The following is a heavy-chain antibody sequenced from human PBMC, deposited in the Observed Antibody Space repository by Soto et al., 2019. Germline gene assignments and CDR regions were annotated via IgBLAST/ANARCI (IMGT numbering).Heavy chain of an antibody. J-gene: IGHJ4*02. CDR3: ARAHTVTSFWSGYYVD. D-gene: IGHD3-3*01. CDR2: NNAGNGNT. Sequence: QVQLVQSGAEVKKPGASVKVSCKASGYTFTSYAMHWVRQAPGQRLEWMGWNNAGNGNTKYSQKFQGRVTITRDTSASTAYMELSSLRSEDTAVYYCARAHTVTSFWSGYYVDWGQGTLVTVSS. CDR1: GYTFTSYA. V-gene: IGHV1-3*01.